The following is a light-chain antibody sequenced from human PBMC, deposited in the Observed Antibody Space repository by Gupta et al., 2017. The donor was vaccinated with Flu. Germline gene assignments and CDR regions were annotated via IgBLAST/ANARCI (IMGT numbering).Light chain of an antibody. V-gene: IGLV3-1*01. CDR2: QDN. Sequence: SSELTQPPSVSVSPGQTASITCSGDKLGDKYVSWYQQRPGQSPLLVISQDNKRPSGIPERFSGSNSGNTATLTISGTQHVDEADYDCQAWDSSTVVFGGGTTLTVL. CDR3: QAWDSSTVV. CDR1: KLGDKY. J-gene: IGLJ3*02.